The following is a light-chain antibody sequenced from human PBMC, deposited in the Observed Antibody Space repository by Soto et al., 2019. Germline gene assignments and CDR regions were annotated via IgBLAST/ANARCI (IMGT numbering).Light chain of an antibody. Sequence: QSVLTQPPSVSGAPGQRVTISCTGSSSNIGAGYDVHWYQQLPGTAPKLLIYGNSNLPSGVPDRFSGSKSGASASLAITGLQAEDEADYYCQSYDSSLFVFGTGTKVTVL. CDR3: QSYDSSLFV. V-gene: IGLV1-40*01. CDR1: SSNIGAGYD. J-gene: IGLJ1*01. CDR2: GNS.